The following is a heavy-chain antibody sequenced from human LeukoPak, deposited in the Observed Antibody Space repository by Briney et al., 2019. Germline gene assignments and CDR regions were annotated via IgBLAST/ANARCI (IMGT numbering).Heavy chain of an antibody. Sequence: SETLSLTCTVSGGSISSYYWSWIRQPPGKGLEWIGYIYYSGSTNYNPSLKSRVTISVDTSKNQFSLKLSSVTAVDTAVYFCARSSGSYYYYYMDVWGKGTTVTVSS. CDR2: IYYSGST. CDR3: ARSSGSYYYYYMDV. CDR1: GGSISSYY. J-gene: IGHJ6*03. D-gene: IGHD3-22*01. V-gene: IGHV4-59*01.